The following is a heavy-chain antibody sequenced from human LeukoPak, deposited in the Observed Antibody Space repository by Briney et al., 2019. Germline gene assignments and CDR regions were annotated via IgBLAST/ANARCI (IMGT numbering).Heavy chain of an antibody. V-gene: IGHV3-30*18. Sequence: GGSLRLSCAASGFTFSSYGMHWVRQAPGKGLEWVAVISYDVGKKYYADSVKGRYTISRDNSKNTLYLQMNSLRAEDTAVYYCAKDDYYDTSGYRDWGQGTLVTVSS. D-gene: IGHD3-22*01. CDR1: GFTFSSYG. J-gene: IGHJ4*02. CDR3: AKDDYYDTSGYRD. CDR2: ISYDVGKK.